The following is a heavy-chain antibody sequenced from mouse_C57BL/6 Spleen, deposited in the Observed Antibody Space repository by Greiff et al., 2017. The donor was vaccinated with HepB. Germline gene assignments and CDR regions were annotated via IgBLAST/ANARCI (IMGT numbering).Heavy chain of an antibody. CDR1: GYTFTGYW. V-gene: IGHV1-9*01. CDR3: ARREGWDGYYDAWFAY. Sequence: VQLQQSGAELMKPGASVKLSCKATGYTFTGYWIEWVKQRPGHGLEWIGEILPGSGSTNYNEKFKGKATFTADTSSNTAYMQLSSLTTEDSAIYYCARREGWDGYYDAWFAYWGQGTLVTVSA. CDR2: ILPGSGST. D-gene: IGHD2-3*01. J-gene: IGHJ3*01.